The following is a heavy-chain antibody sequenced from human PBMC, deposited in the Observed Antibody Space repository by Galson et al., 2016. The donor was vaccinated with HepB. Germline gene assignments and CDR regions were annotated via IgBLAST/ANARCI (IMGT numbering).Heavy chain of an antibody. Sequence: SVKVSCKASGGTFSNYIITWVRQAPGQGTEWMGGIVPVFGTQNYAQRFQGRVTITADTSANTALMEVSSLRSDDTALYFCAREMIASSGDWGQGTLVTVSS. CDR3: AREMIASSGD. CDR2: IVPVFGTQ. J-gene: IGHJ4*02. V-gene: IGHV1-69*06. CDR1: GGTFSNYI. D-gene: IGHD2-15*01.